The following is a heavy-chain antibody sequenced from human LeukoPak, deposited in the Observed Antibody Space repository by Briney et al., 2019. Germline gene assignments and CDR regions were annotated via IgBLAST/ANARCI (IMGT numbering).Heavy chain of an antibody. D-gene: IGHD3-3*01. CDR1: GFTFSSYG. Sequence: GGSLRLSCVASGFTFSSYGMPWVRQAPGKGLEWVAVIWYDGSNKYYADSVKGRFTISRDNAKNSLFLQMDSLRAEDTAVYYCTRAITVGGITIPFDLWGRGTQVTVSS. V-gene: IGHV3-33*01. CDR2: IWYDGSNK. J-gene: IGHJ2*01. CDR3: TRAITVGGITIPFDL.